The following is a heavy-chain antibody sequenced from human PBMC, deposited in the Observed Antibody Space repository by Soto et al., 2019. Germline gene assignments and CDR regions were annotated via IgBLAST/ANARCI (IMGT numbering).Heavy chain of an antibody. CDR3: AAGAESYFDF. D-gene: IGHD2-8*02. CDR2: ISPKTGAT. CDR1: GYTFTDYY. V-gene: IGHV1-2*06. J-gene: IGHJ4*02. Sequence: GASVKVSCKASGYTFTDYYLHWVRQAPGHGLEWMGRISPKTGATHYAQSFQGRVTMTRDTSITTAYVVVSSLTSDDTAVYYCAAGAESYFDFWGQGTLVTVSS.